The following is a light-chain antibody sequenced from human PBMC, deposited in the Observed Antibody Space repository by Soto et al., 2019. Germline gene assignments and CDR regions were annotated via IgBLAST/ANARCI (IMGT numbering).Light chain of an antibody. CDR2: EVS. V-gene: IGLV2-14*01. CDR1: STDVGGYNY. CDR3: GSYTSTDTTFV. Sequence: QSVLAQPSSVSGSPGQSITISCTGTSTDVGGYNYVSWYQHHPGKGPKLIIYEVSNRPSGVSDRFSGSKSGNKASLIISNLEAEDESDYYCGSYTSTDTTFVFGTGTKVTLL. J-gene: IGLJ1*01.